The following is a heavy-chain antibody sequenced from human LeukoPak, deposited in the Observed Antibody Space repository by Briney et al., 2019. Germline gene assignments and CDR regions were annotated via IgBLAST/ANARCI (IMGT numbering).Heavy chain of an antibody. D-gene: IGHD2-2*01. Sequence: ASVKVSCNASGYTFTGYYMHWVRQAPGQGLEWMGWINPNSGGTSYAQKFQGRVTMTRDTSISTAYMELSRLRSDDTAVYYCAREIVVVPAASEGSDYWGQGTLVTVSS. V-gene: IGHV1-2*02. J-gene: IGHJ4*02. CDR3: AREIVVVPAASEGSDY. CDR1: GYTFTGYY. CDR2: INPNSGGT.